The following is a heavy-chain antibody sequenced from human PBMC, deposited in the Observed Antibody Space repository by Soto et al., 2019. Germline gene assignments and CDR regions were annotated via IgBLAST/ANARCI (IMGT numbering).Heavy chain of an antibody. D-gene: IGHD3-10*01. J-gene: IGHJ3*02. CDR2: ISYDGSNK. Sequence: QVQLVESGGGVVQPGRSLRLSCAASGFTFSSDGMHWVRQAPGKGLEWVAVISYDGSNKYYADSVKGRFTISRDNSKNTLYLQMNSLRAEDTAVYYCAKGLWGNSGAFDIWGQGTMVTVSS. CDR1: GFTFSSDG. CDR3: AKGLWGNSGAFDI. V-gene: IGHV3-30*18.